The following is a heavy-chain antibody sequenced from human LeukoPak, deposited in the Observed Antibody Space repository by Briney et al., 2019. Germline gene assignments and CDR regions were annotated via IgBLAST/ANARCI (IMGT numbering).Heavy chain of an antibody. Sequence: ASVKVSCKASGYTSTSYHMHWVRQAPGQGLEIMGIINPSGGSTTYAQKFQGRVTMTRDTSTSTVYMELSSLRSEDTAVYYCAKLAAAGTAHYYFDYWGQGTLVTVSS. CDR2: INPSGGST. CDR1: GYTSTSYH. D-gene: IGHD6-13*01. J-gene: IGHJ4*02. V-gene: IGHV1-46*01. CDR3: AKLAAAGTAHYYFDY.